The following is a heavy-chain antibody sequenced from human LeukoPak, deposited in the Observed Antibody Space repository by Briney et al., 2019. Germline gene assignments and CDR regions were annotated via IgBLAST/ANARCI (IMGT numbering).Heavy chain of an antibody. D-gene: IGHD3-9*01. Sequence: PSETLSLTCAVYGGSFSGYYWSWIRQPPGKGLEWIGEINHSGSTNYNPSLKSRVTISVDTSKNQFSLKLSSVTAADTAVYYCARGEASEYYDILTGYYFQPDAFDIWGQGTMVTVSS. V-gene: IGHV4-34*01. J-gene: IGHJ3*02. CDR1: GGSFSGYY. CDR2: INHSGST. CDR3: ARGEASEYYDILTGYYFQPDAFDI.